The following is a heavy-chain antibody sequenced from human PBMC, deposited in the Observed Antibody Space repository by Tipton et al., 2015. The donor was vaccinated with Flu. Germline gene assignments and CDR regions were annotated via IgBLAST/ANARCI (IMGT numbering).Heavy chain of an antibody. CDR1: GFTLSSYW. CDR2: INQDGSVK. D-gene: IGHD4-23*01. CDR3: ARAIAAAGGF. Sequence: SLRLSCAASGFTLSSYWMSWVRQAPGKGLEWVANINQDGSVKYYVGSVMGRFTISRDNAKNSVYLQMNSLRAEDTAVYYCARAIAAAGGFWDQGTLVTVSS. V-gene: IGHV3-7*04. J-gene: IGHJ4*02.